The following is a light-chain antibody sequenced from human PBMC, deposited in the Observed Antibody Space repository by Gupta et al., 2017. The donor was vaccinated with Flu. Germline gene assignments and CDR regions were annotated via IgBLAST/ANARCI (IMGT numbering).Light chain of an antibody. Sequence: SSELIQDPAVSVALGQTVTITCQGDSLRSNYASWYQQKPGQAPILVIYGKNNRPSGIPDRFSGSSSGDTASLTITGAQAEDEADYYCDSRDSSDNHWVFGGGTKLTVL. CDR1: SLRSNY. CDR2: GKN. V-gene: IGLV3-19*01. CDR3: DSRDSSDNHWV. J-gene: IGLJ3*02.